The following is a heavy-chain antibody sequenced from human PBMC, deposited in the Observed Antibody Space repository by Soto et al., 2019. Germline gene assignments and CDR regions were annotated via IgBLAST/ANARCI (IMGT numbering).Heavy chain of an antibody. CDR2: ISSSGSTI. Sequence: NPGGSLRLSCAASGFTFSDYYMSWIRQAPGKGLEWVSYISSSGSTIYYADSVKGRFTISRDNAKNSLYLQMNSLRAEDTAVYYCARIPFDHVWGTDRYSPNFDYWGQGTQVTVSS. V-gene: IGHV3-11*01. D-gene: IGHD3-16*02. CDR3: ARIPFDHVWGTDRYSPNFDY. J-gene: IGHJ4*02. CDR1: GFTFSDYY.